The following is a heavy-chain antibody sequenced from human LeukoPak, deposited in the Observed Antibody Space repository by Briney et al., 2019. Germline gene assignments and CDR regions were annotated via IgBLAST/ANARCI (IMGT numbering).Heavy chain of an antibody. CDR3: ARYNWNGLDY. CDR1: SGSISSSSYY. V-gene: IGHV4-39*01. Sequence: PSETLSLTCTLSSGSISSSSYYWGWIRQPPGKGLEWIGSIYYSGSTYYNPSLKSRVTISVDTSKNQFSLKLSSVTAADTAVYYCARYNWNGLDYWGQGTLVTVSS. CDR2: IYYSGST. D-gene: IGHD1-20*01. J-gene: IGHJ4*02.